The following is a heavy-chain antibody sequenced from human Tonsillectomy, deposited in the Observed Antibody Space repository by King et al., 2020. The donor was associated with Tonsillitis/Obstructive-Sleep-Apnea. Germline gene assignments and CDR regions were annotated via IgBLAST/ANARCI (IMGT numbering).Heavy chain of an antibody. CDR1: GFTFSSYG. Sequence: VQLVESGGGVVQPGRSLRLSCAASGFTFSSYGMHWVRQAPGKGLEWVAVISYDGSNKYYADSVKGRFTISRDNSKNTLYLQMNSLRADDTAVYYCAKDGGACSSTRCYYDFDYWGQGTLVTVSS. CDR3: AKDGGACSSTRCYYDFDY. J-gene: IGHJ4*02. V-gene: IGHV3-30*18. CDR2: ISYDGSNK. D-gene: IGHD2-2*01.